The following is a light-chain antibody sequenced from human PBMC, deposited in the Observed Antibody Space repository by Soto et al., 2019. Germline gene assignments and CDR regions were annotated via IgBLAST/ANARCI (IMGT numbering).Light chain of an antibody. CDR3: QSYDSSLSGFVV. CDR2: GNR. CDR1: SSNIGTPYD. J-gene: IGLJ2*01. V-gene: IGLV1-40*01. Sequence: QLVLTQPPSVSGAPGQRVTISCTGSSSNIGTPYDVHWYQQHPGTAPKLLIYGNRYRPSGVPDRFSGSKSGTSASLAITGRQTEDEADYYCQSYDSSLSGFVVFGGGTKLTVL.